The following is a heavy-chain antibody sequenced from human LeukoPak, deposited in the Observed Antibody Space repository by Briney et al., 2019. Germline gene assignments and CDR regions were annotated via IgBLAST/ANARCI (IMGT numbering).Heavy chain of an antibody. CDR1: GYSINNGFY. J-gene: IGHJ4*02. CDR2: MYYNGRT. D-gene: IGHD3-3*01. Sequence: SETLSLTCTVSGYSINNGFYWDWIRQPPGRGLEWIGGMYYNGRTYYNPSLKSRVHISPDTSKNHFSLKLSSVTAADTAVYYCARAYYDFWSGYPEPYYFDYWGQGTLVTVSS. CDR3: ARAYYDFWSGYPEPYYFDY. V-gene: IGHV4-38-2*02.